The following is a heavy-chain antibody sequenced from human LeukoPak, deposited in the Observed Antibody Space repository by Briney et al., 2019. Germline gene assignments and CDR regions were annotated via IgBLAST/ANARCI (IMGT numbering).Heavy chain of an antibody. D-gene: IGHD3-22*01. J-gene: IGHJ4*02. CDR1: GFSLSTSGMC. CDR2: IDWDDDK. V-gene: IGHV2-70*01. CDR3: ARTSYYYGSSGYYLPDY. Sequence: SGPALVKPTQTLTLTCTFSGFSLSTSGMCVSWIRQPPGKALEWLALIDWDDDKYYSTSLKTRLTISKDTSKNQVVLTMTNMDPVDTATYYCARTSYYYGSSGYYLPDYWGQGTLVTVSS.